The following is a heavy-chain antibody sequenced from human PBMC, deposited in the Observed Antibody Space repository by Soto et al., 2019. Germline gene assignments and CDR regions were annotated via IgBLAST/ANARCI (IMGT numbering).Heavy chain of an antibody. J-gene: IGHJ4*02. Sequence: EVQLLESGGGLVQPGGSLRLSCAASGFTFSSYAMSWVRQAPGKGLEWVSAISGSGGSTYYADSVKGRFTISRDNSKNTLYLQMNSLRAEDTAVYYCAKDPEGPVLGYCSGGSCYPFDYWGQGTLVTVSS. D-gene: IGHD2-15*01. CDR3: AKDPEGPVLGYCSGGSCYPFDY. CDR2: ISGSGGST. V-gene: IGHV3-23*01. CDR1: GFTFSSYA.